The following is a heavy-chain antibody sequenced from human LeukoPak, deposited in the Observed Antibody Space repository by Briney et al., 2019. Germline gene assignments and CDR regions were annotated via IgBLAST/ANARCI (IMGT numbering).Heavy chain of an antibody. CDR3: ARRGYSYGLDYYYGMDV. Sequence: SETLSLTCTVSGGSISSYYWSWIRQPPGKGLEWIWYIYYSGSTNYNPSLKSRVTISVDTSKNQFSLKLSSVTAADTAVYYCARRGYSYGLDYYYGMDVWGQGTTVTVSS. J-gene: IGHJ6*02. CDR2: IYYSGST. D-gene: IGHD5-18*01. V-gene: IGHV4-59*08. CDR1: GGSISSYY.